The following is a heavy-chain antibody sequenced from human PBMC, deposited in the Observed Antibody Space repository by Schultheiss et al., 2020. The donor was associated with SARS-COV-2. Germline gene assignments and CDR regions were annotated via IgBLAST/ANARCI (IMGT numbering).Heavy chain of an antibody. CDR1: GFTFSSYG. D-gene: IGHD1-26*01. Sequence: GGSLRLSCAASGFTFSSYGMHWVRQAPGKGLEWVAVISYDGSNKYYADSVKGRFTISRDNSKNTLYLQMNSLRAEDTAVYYCARDSKFKRRGSYSIGAFDIWGQGTMVTVSS. CDR2: ISYDGSNK. V-gene: IGHV3-30*03. CDR3: ARDSKFKRRGSYSIGAFDI. J-gene: IGHJ3*02.